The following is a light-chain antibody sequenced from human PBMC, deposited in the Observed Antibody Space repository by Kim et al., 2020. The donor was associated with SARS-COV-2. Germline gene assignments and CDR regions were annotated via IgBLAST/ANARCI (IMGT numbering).Light chain of an antibody. CDR3: QQSYNNPRT. Sequence: DIQMTQSPSSLSASVADTVTITCRAIQSINIYLNWYQQKPGKAPKLLIYGASTLQSGVPSRFSGSGSRTYFTLTISNLQPEDSATYYCQQSYNNPRTFGQGTKVDIK. CDR1: QSINIY. CDR2: GAS. J-gene: IGKJ1*01. V-gene: IGKV1-39*01.